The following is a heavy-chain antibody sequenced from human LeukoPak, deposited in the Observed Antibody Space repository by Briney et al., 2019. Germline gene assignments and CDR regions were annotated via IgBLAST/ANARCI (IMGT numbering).Heavy chain of an antibody. Sequence: GGSLRLSCAASGFTFSSYAMHWVRQAPGKGLEWVAVISYDGSNKYYADSVKGRFTISRDNSKNTLYLQMNSLRAEDTAVYYCAKDLAPRLGGKPNNWFDPWGQGTLATVSS. V-gene: IGHV3-30*04. CDR3: AKDLAPRLGGKPNNWFDP. CDR1: GFTFSSYA. J-gene: IGHJ5*02. CDR2: ISYDGSNK. D-gene: IGHD6-6*01.